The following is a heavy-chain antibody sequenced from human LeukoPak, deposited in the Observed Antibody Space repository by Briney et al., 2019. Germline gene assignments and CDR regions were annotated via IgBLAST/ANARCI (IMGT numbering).Heavy chain of an antibody. Sequence: SVKVSCKPSGGTFSSYAISRVRQAPGQGLECMGRIIPIFGIANYAQKFQGRVTITADKSTSTAYMELSSLRSEDTAVYYCAREEDLWAAAGTIDYWGQGTLVTVSS. D-gene: IGHD6-13*01. J-gene: IGHJ4*02. CDR3: AREEDLWAAAGTIDY. CDR1: GGTFSSYA. V-gene: IGHV1-69*04. CDR2: IIPIFGIA.